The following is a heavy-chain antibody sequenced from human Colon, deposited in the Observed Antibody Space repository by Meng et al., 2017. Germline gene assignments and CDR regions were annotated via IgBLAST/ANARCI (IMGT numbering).Heavy chain of an antibody. Sequence: QVRVPGSGPGLVRPSEPPSLPCTGSGGSVSSGDYYWSWIRQPPGKGLEWLGYVYYTGNTNYNPSLKNRVTISLDTSNNQFSLKLTSMTAADAAIYYCARVNGDFDEAWFDPWGQGTLVTVSS. CDR2: VYYTGNT. CDR3: ARVNGDFDEAWFDP. CDR1: GGSVSSGDYY. V-gene: IGHV4-61*08. D-gene: IGHD2-21*02. J-gene: IGHJ5*02.